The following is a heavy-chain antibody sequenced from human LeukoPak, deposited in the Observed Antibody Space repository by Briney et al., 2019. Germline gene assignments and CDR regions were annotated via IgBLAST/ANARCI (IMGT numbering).Heavy chain of an antibody. J-gene: IGHJ6*02. D-gene: IGHD6-19*01. CDR1: GFTFSSYG. V-gene: IGHV3-30*18. CDR3: AKVGTYSSGWYGYYYYGMDV. Sequence: GGSLRLSCAASGFTFSSYGMHWVRQAPGKGLEWVAVISYDGSNKNYADSVKGRFTISRDNSKNTLYLQMNSLRAEDTAVYYCAKVGTYSSGWYGYYYYGMDVWGQGTTVTVSS. CDR2: ISYDGSNK.